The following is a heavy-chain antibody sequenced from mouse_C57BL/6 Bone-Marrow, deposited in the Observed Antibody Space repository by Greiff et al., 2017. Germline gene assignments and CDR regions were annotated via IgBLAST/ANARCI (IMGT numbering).Heavy chain of an antibody. Sequence: QVQLKESGAELVKPGASVKISCKASGYAFSSYWMNWVKQRPGKGLEWIGQIYPGDGDTNYNGKFKGKATLTADKSSSTAYMQLSSLTSEDSAVYFCARGGYSPWFAYWGQGTLVTVSA. J-gene: IGHJ3*01. CDR1: GYAFSSYW. CDR2: IYPGDGDT. D-gene: IGHD2-12*01. CDR3: ARGGYSPWFAY. V-gene: IGHV1-80*01.